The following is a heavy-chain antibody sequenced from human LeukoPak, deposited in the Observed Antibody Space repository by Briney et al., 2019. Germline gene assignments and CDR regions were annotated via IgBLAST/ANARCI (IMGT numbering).Heavy chain of an antibody. CDR2: ISSSSSTI. V-gene: IGHV3-48*01. J-gene: IGHJ4*02. CDR1: GFTFSSYS. Sequence: GGSLRLSCAASGFTFSSYSMNWVRQAPGKGLEWVSYISSSSSTIYYADSVRGRFTISRDNAKNSLYLQMNSLRAEDTAVYYSARGYGLADYWGQGTPVTVSS. D-gene: IGHD4-17*01. CDR3: ARGYGLADY.